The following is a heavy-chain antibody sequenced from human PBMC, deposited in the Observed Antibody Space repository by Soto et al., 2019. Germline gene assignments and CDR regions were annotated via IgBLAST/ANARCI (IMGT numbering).Heavy chain of an antibody. CDR3: ARGLLNYYEKCYGMDV. Sequence: EVQLVETGGGLIQPGGSLRLSCAASGFTVSSNFMSWVRQAPGKGLEWVSVIYSGGSTYYADSVKDRFTISRDNSKNKLYPQMNSLSAEDTAVYYCARGLLNYYEKCYGMDVWGHGTTVTASS. CDR2: IYSGGST. CDR1: GFTVSSNF. J-gene: IGHJ6*02. D-gene: IGHD3-22*01. V-gene: IGHV3-53*02.